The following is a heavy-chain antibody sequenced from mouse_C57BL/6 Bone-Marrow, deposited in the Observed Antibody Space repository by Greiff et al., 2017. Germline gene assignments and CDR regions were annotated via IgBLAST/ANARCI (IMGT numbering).Heavy chain of an antibody. CDR1: GFSFNTYA. CDR2: IRSKSNNYAT. V-gene: IGHV10-1*01. CDR3: VRHREFHWYFDV. J-gene: IGHJ1*03. D-gene: IGHD3-3*01. Sequence: EVQLVESGGGLVQPKGSLKLSCAASGFSFNTYAMNWVRQAPGKGLEWVARIRSKSNNYATYYADSVKDRFTISRDDSESMLYLQMNNLKTEDTAMYYCVRHREFHWYFDVWGTGTTVTVSS.